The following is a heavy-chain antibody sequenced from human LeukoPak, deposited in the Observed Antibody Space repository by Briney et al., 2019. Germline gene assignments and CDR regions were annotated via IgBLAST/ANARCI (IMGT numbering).Heavy chain of an antibody. CDR1: GFTFSNYG. V-gene: IGHV3-30*04. CDR2: ISYDGSTK. CDR3: ARDDYGFDP. J-gene: IGHJ5*02. D-gene: IGHD4-17*01. Sequence: GRSPRLSCAASGFTFSNYGVHWVRQAPGKGLEWVAFISYDGSTKYNVDSVKGRFSISRDNSKNTLHLQMNNLRAEDTALYYCARDDYGFDPWGQGTLVTVSS.